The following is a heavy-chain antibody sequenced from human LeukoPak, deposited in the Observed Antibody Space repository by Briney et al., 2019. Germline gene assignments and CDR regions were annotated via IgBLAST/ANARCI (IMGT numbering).Heavy chain of an antibody. V-gene: IGHV1-69*04. CDR3: ARNVVVTLSFDY. D-gene: IGHD2-2*01. Sequence: ASVKVSCKASGGTFSSYAISWVRQAPGQGLEWMGRIIPILGIANYAQKFQGRVTITADKSTSTAYMELSSLRSEDTAVYYCARNVVVTLSFDYWGQGTLVTVSS. CDR1: GGTFSSYA. J-gene: IGHJ4*02. CDR2: IIPILGIA.